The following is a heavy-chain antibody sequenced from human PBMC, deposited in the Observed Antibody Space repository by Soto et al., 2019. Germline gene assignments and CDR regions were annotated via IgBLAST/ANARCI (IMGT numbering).Heavy chain of an antibody. J-gene: IGHJ3*01. V-gene: IGHV3-48*03. CDR2: ISSRGDNR. D-gene: IGHD3-22*01. Sequence: EVQLVESGGGLVQPGGSLRLSCIASGFIFSGYEMSWVRQAPGKGLEWVSYISSRGDNRYYADSVKGRFTISRDNAKNSLYLQMNSLTAEDTALYYCVRDDDSSYRSRAFDSWGQGTMVTVSS. CDR3: VRDDDSSYRSRAFDS. CDR1: GFIFSGYE.